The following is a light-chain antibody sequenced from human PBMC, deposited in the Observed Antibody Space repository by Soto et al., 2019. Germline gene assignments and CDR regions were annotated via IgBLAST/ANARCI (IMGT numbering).Light chain of an antibody. J-gene: IGKJ1*01. CDR2: GAS. CDR1: QSVSSN. CDR3: QHYNNWPPWT. Sequence: EIVMAQSPATLSGSPGDRATLSCRASQSVSSNLAWYQQKPGQAPRLLIYGASTRATGIPARFSGSGSGTEFTLTISSLQSEDFAVYYCQHYNNWPPWTFGPGTKVDIK. V-gene: IGKV3-15*01.